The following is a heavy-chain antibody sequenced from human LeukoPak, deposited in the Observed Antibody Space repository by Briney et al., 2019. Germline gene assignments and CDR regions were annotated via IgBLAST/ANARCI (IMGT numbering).Heavy chain of an antibody. CDR3: ARGLESCSSGSCFKD. CDR1: GSIVSSNY. D-gene: IGHD2-15*01. CDR2: IYSSGST. V-gene: IGHV3-53*01. Sequence: PGGSLRLSCAASGSIVSSNYMSWVRQAPGKGLEWVSLIYSSGSTYYTASVKGRFTISRDHSKNTLYLQMNSLRAEDAALYYCARGLESCSSGSCFKDWGQGTLVTVSS. J-gene: IGHJ4*02.